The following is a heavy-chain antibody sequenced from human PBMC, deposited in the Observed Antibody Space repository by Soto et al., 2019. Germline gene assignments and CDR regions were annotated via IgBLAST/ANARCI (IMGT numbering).Heavy chain of an antibody. J-gene: IGHJ5*02. Sequence: SETLSLTCAAHNGSFTDYFWTCIRQSPGRGLEWIVESNHRGGATYNPSLRSRVTISIDTSKNHFSLSLRSLTAADTAVYYCVARGMTYDFLSGPHPFDPWGHGTLVTVSS. D-gene: IGHD3-3*01. V-gene: IGHV4-34*01. CDR2: SNHRGGA. CDR3: VARGMTYDFLSGPHPFDP. CDR1: NGSFTDYF.